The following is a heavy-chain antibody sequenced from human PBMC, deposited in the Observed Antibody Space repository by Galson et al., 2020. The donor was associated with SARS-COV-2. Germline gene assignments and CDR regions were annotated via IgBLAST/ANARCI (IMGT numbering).Heavy chain of an antibody. Sequence: GGSLRLSCAASGFTFRSYGMHWVRQAPGKGLEWVAVIWYDGSNKYYADSVKGRFTISRDNSKNTLYLQMNSLRAEDTAVYYCARDDNYGSGSGDAFDIWGQGTMVTVSS. V-gene: IGHV3-33*01. J-gene: IGHJ3*02. CDR1: GFTFRSYG. CDR3: ARDDNYGSGSGDAFDI. CDR2: IWYDGSNK. D-gene: IGHD3-10*01.